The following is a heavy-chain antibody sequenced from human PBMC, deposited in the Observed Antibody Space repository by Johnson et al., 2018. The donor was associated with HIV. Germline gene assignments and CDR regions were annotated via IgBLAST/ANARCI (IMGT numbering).Heavy chain of an antibody. V-gene: IGHV3-48*03. CDR3: ATEGGTGAFDI. D-gene: IGHD2-15*01. CDR1: GFTFSNYA. CDR2: IGYSATDT. Sequence: VQLVESGGGLVQPGGSLRLSCAASGFTFSNYAMNWVRQAPGKGLEWVSSIGYSATDTYYADSVKGRFTISMDNAKNSLYLQMNSLRAEDTAVYYCATEGGTGAFDIWGQGTMVTVSS. J-gene: IGHJ3*02.